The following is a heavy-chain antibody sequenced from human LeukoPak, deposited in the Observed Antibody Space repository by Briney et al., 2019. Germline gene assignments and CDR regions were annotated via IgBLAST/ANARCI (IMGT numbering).Heavy chain of an antibody. CDR2: ISAYNGNT. Sequence: GASVKVSCKASGYTFTSYGISWVRQAPGQGLEWMGWISAYNGNTNYAQKLQGRVTMTTDTSTSTAYMELRSLRSDDTAVYYCARTTSDGSKVPAARRLYWYFDLWGRGTLVTVSS. CDR3: ARTTSDGSKVPAARRLYWYFDL. D-gene: IGHD2-2*01. J-gene: IGHJ2*01. V-gene: IGHV1-18*01. CDR1: GYTFTSYG.